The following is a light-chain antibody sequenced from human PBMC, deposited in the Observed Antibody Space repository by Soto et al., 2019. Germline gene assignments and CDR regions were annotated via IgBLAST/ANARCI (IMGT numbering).Light chain of an antibody. CDR2: KLS. CDR1: QSLVSSDGNTY. CDR3: MHGIHWPPYT. V-gene: IGKV2D-30*01. J-gene: IGKJ2*01. Sequence: VVMTQSPLSLPVTLGQPASISCRSSQSLVSSDGNTYLNWFQQRPGQCPRRLIYKLSDCDSRVPNRFSGSGIGTDFTLKISRVGAEDVGVYYCMHGIHWPPYTFRQGTKLEIK.